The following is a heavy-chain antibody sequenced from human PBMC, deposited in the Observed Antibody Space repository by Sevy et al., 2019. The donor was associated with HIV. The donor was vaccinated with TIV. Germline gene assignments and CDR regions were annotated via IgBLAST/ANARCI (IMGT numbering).Heavy chain of an antibody. V-gene: IGHV3-48*01. CDR3: ARDNGDYFLSTSVFDY. D-gene: IGHD4-17*01. CDR2: ISSGFSTI. J-gene: IGHJ4*02. CDR1: GFTFSSYS. Sequence: GGSLRLSCAASGFTFSSYSMNWVRQAPGKGLEWDSYISSGFSTIHYADSVKGRFTISRDNAKNSLYLQMNRLRAEDTAVYYCARDNGDYFLSTSVFDYWGQGTMVTVSS.